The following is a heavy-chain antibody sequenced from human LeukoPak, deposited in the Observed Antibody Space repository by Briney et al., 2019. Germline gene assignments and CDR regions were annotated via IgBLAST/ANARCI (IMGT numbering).Heavy chain of an antibody. D-gene: IGHD4-11*01. V-gene: IGHV1-18*01. CDR1: GYTFTTFN. CDR3: ARHLGTRREITVRDY. CDR2: ISSSNGNT. Sequence: ASVKVSCKASGYTFTTFNIIWVRQAPGQGLEWMGWISSSNGNTNHAQNLQGRVTMTRDTSTSTAYMELRSLRSDDTAVYYCARHLGTRREITVRDYWGQGTLVTVSS. J-gene: IGHJ4*02.